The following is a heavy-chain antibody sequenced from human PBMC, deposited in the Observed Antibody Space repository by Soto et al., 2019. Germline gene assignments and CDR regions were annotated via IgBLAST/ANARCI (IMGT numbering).Heavy chain of an antibody. CDR2: IKPDGGAT. CDR1: DFTFRNSW. J-gene: IGHJ4*02. D-gene: IGHD3-16*01. Sequence: GVLRLSCATSDFTFRNSWINWVRQAPGKGLEWVANIKPDGGATNYVDSVKGRFTISRDNVRNSASLQMNSLRVEDTAVYFCFGGNGGPQWGQGTLVTVSS. CDR3: FGGNGGPQ. V-gene: IGHV3-7*03.